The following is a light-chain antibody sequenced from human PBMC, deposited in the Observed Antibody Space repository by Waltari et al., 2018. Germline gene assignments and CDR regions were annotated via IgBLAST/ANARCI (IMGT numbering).Light chain of an antibody. CDR3: QQYNSDSQN. CDR2: DAS. Sequence: DIQMTQSPSTLCASVGDRVTITCRASQSIDSWLAWYQQKPGKAPKLLIYDASSLERGVPSRFSGSGSGTEFTLTISSLQPDDFATYYCQQYNSDSQNFGQGTKVEIK. V-gene: IGKV1-5*01. J-gene: IGKJ1*01. CDR1: QSIDSW.